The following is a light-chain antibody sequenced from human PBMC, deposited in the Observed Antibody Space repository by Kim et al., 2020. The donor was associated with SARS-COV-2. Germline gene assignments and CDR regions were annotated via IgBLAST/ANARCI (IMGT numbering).Light chain of an antibody. J-gene: IGLJ3*02. V-gene: IGLV3-1*01. CDR2: QDR. Sequence: SYELTQPPSVSVSPGQTASITCSGDTLGDKYACWYQQKPGQSPVLVISQDRKRPSGIPERFSGSNSGNTSTLTISGTQAMDEADYYCQAWASSRVFGGGT. CDR1: TLGDKY. CDR3: QAWASSRV.